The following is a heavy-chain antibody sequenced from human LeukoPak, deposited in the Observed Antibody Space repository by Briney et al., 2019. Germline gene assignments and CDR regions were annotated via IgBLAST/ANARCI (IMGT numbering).Heavy chain of an antibody. CDR3: ARGRYFDWLLDVYYFDY. CDR2: IYYSGST. Sequence: SETLSLTCTVSGGSISSYYWSWIRQPPGKGLEWIGYIYYSGSTNYNPSLKSRVTISVDTSKNQFSLKLSSVTAADTAVYYCARGRYFDWLLDVYYFDYWGQGTLVTVSS. V-gene: IGHV4-59*01. D-gene: IGHD3-9*01. J-gene: IGHJ4*02. CDR1: GGSISSYY.